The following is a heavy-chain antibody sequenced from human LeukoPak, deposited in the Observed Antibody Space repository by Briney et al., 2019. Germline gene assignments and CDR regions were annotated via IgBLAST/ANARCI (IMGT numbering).Heavy chain of an antibody. CDR1: GFTVSSKD. D-gene: IGHD2-2*02. CDR2: IYSGGST. J-gene: IGHJ6*03. CDR3: ASLYYHDMDV. V-gene: IGHV3-66*01. Sequence: PGGSLRLSCAASGFTVSSKDMSWVRQAPGKGLEWVSVIYSGGSTYYADSVKGRFTISRDNSKNTLYLQMNSLRAEDTAVYYCASLYYHDMDVWGQGTTVTVSS.